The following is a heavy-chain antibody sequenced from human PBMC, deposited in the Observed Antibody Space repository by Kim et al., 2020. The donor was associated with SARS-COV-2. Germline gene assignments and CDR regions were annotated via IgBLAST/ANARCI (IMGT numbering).Heavy chain of an antibody. V-gene: IGHV3-48*01. J-gene: IGHJ4*02. CDR3: ARDYGGNLGY. Sequence: STISYADAVKGRFTISRDNAKNSLYLQMNSLRAEDTAVYYCARDYGGNLGYWGQGTLVTVSS. D-gene: IGHD4-17*01. CDR2: STI.